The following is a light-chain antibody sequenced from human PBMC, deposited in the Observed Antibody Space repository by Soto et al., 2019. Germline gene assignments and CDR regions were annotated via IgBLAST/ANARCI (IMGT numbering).Light chain of an antibody. CDR2: KAS. Sequence: DIQITQSPSTLSASVCDTVTITCLASQRISGWLAWHQQKPGKAPKLLIYKASTLESGVPSRFSGSGSGTGFTLTISSLQPDDFATYYCQHYDAYSTWTFGQGTKVDIK. CDR1: QRISGW. CDR3: QHYDAYSTWT. J-gene: IGKJ1*01. V-gene: IGKV1-5*03.